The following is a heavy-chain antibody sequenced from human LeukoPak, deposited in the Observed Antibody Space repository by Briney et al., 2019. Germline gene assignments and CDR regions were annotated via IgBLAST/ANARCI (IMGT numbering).Heavy chain of an antibody. Sequence: GGSLRLSCAASGFTFSSYGMHWVRQAPGKGLEWVAVIWYDGSNKYYADSVKGRFTISRDNSKNTLYLQMNSLRAEDTAVYYCARGAAYYDSSGPLNIWGQGTVVTVSS. CDR2: IWYDGSNK. CDR3: ARGAAYYDSSGPLNI. V-gene: IGHV3-33*01. D-gene: IGHD3-22*01. J-gene: IGHJ3*02. CDR1: GFTFSSYG.